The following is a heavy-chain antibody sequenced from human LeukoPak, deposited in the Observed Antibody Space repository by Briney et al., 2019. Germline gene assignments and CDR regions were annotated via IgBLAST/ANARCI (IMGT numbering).Heavy chain of an antibody. J-gene: IGHJ4*02. CDR2: INSERGEK. V-gene: IGHV3-74*01. D-gene: IGHD3-3*01. CDR1: GFTFSSYW. CDR3: ARDGYDFWSGYYQGFDY. Sequence: GGALRLSSAASGFTFSSYWMHCVRDALREGLGWVSRINSERGEKYYVDYVKGRFTISRDNAKNSLYLQMNSLRAEDTAVYYCARDGYDFWSGYYQGFDYWGQGTLVTVSS.